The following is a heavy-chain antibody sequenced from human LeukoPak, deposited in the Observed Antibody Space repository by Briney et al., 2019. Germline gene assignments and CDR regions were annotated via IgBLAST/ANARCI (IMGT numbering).Heavy chain of an antibody. J-gene: IGHJ5*02. V-gene: IGHV4-34*01. CDR1: GGSFSGYY. CDR2: INHSGST. D-gene: IGHD3-10*01. Sequence: SETLSLTCAVYGGSFSGYYWSWIRQPPGKGLEWIGEINHSGSTNYNPSLKGRVTISVDTSKNQFSLKLSSVTAADTAVYYCARGKRLSSGSALGWFDPRGQGSLVTVSS. CDR3: ARGKRLSSGSALGWFDP.